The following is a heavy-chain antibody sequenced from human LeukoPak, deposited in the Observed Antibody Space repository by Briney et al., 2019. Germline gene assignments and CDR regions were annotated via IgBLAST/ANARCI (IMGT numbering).Heavy chain of an antibody. D-gene: IGHD1-14*01. CDR2: IYSSGST. CDR3: ARHPITPTWVVWFDP. Sequence: KPSETLSLTCTVSGGSISSSSYYWGWIRQPPGKGPEWIGSIYSSGSTYYNPSLKSRVTISVDTSKNQFSLKLSSVTAADTAVYYCARHPITPTWVVWFDPWGQGTLVTVSP. V-gene: IGHV4-39*01. J-gene: IGHJ5*02. CDR1: GGSISSSSYY.